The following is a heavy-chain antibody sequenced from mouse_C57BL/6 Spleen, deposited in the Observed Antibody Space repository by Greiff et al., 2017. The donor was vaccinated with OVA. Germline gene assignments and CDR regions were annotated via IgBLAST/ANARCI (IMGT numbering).Heavy chain of an antibody. J-gene: IGHJ4*01. CDR3: ARRNYDYDGEYAMDY. CDR2: ISSGGSYT. Sequence: EVQRVESGGDLVKPGGSLKLSCAASGFTFSSYGMSWVRQTPDKRLEWVATISSGGSYTYYPDSVKGRFTISRDNAKNTLYLQMSSLKSEDTAMYYCARRNYDYDGEYAMDYWGQGTSVTVSS. D-gene: IGHD2-4*01. CDR1: GFTFSSYG. V-gene: IGHV5-6*01.